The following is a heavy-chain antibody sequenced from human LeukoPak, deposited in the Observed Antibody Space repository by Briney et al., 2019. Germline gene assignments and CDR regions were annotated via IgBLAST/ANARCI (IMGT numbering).Heavy chain of an antibody. CDR3: ARSGGYYDYVWGSDRSYAFDI. V-gene: IGHV1-2*06. Sequence: ASVKVSCKASGYTFTGYYMHWVRQAPGQGLEWMGRINPNSGGTNYAQKFQGRVTINRDTSISTAYMELSRVRSDDTAVYYCARSGGYYDYVWGSDRSYAFDIWGQGTMVTVSS. J-gene: IGHJ3*02. CDR2: INPNSGGT. CDR1: GYTFTGYY. D-gene: IGHD3-16*02.